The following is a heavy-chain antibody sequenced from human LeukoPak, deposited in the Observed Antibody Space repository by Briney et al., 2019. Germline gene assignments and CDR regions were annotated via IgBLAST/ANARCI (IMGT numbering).Heavy chain of an antibody. Sequence: PGGSLRLSCAASGFTFSSYSMNWVRQAPGKGLEWVSSISSSSSYIYYADSVKGRFTISRDNAKNSLYLQMNSLRAEDTAVYYCAKDLRAYSSSWLPQPAGDYWGQGTLVTVSS. J-gene: IGHJ4*02. CDR1: GFTFSSYS. CDR3: AKDLRAYSSSWLPQPAGDY. D-gene: IGHD6-13*01. CDR2: ISSSSSYI. V-gene: IGHV3-21*01.